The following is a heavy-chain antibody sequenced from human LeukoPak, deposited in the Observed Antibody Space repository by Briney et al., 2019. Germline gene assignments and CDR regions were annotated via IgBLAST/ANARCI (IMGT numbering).Heavy chain of an antibody. J-gene: IGHJ2*01. V-gene: IGHV3-64*01. CDR2: ISINGGTT. CDR3: ARDYFSRAALLGYFDL. D-gene: IGHD2-15*01. CDR1: GFTFSSYA. Sequence: PGGSLRLSCAASGFTFSSYAMHWVRQAPGKGLEYVSAISINGGTTYYANSEKGRFTISRDNSKNTLYLQMGSLRAEDMAVYYCARDYFSRAALLGYFDLWGRGTLVTVSS.